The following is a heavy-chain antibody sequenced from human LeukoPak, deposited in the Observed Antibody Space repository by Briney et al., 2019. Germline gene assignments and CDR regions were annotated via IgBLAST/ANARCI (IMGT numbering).Heavy chain of an antibody. CDR2: INPSGGST. V-gene: IGHV1-46*03. D-gene: IGHD2-2*02. Sequence: ASVKVSCKASGYTFTSYYMHWVRQARGQGLEWMGIINPSGGSTSYAQKFQGRVTMTRDTSTSTVYMELSGLRSEDTAVYYCAQTGCSSTSCYNPNWFDPWGQGTLVTVSS. CDR1: GYTFTSYY. CDR3: AQTGCSSTSCYNPNWFDP. J-gene: IGHJ5*02.